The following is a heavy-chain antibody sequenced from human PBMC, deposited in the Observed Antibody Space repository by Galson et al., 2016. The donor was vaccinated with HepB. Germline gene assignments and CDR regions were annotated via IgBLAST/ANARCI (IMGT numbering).Heavy chain of an antibody. V-gene: IGHV4-34*01. CDR3: ARRGEWTSWFFDY. CDR2: INPSGSS. Sequence: ETLSLTCVVSGEAFSGYYWSWVRQPPEKGLEWIGEINPSGSSNYSPSLKDRVAFSVDMTKKRVFFNLTSVTAADTAVYFCARRGEWTSWFFDYWGPGIRLTVSS. J-gene: IGHJ4*02. CDR1: GEAFSGYY. D-gene: IGHD3-16*01.